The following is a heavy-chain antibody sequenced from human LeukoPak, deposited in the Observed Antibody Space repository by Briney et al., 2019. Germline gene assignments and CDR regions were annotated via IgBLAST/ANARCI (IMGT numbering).Heavy chain of an antibody. CDR3: AKDGFRAAAGHDY. J-gene: IGHJ4*02. Sequence: KPGGSLRLSCAASGFTFSSYAMSWVRQAPGKGLEWVSSISVSGASTYYADSVKGRFTISRDSSKSTLYLQMNSLRAEDTAVYYCAKDGFRAAAGHDYWGQGTLVTVSS. CDR2: ISVSGAST. V-gene: IGHV3-23*01. CDR1: GFTFSSYA. D-gene: IGHD6-13*01.